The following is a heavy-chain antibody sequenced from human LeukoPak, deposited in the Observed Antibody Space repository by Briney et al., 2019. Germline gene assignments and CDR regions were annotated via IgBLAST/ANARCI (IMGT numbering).Heavy chain of an antibody. CDR1: GGSIIGYF. Sequence: SQTLSLTCTVSGGSIIGYFWSWIRQPPGKGLEWIGYVYDSGSTNYGPSLKSRVTILVDTSKNQFSLKLSSVTAADTAVYYCARAQSGSFTDYGMDVWGQGTTVTVSS. V-gene: IGHV4-59*01. J-gene: IGHJ6*02. CDR2: VYDSGST. CDR3: ARAQSGSFTDYGMDV. D-gene: IGHD1-26*01.